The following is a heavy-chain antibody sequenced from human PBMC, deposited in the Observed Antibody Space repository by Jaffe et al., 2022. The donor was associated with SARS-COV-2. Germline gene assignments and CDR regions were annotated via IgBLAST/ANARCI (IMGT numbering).Heavy chain of an antibody. Sequence: EVQLVESGGGLVQPGGSLRLSCAASGFTFSSFYMTWVRQAPGRGLEWVANINQAGSNENYVDSVKGRFTISRDNAKNSLYLQMDSLKVDDTAMYYCGRGSAAPDNWGQGTLVTVSS. CDR2: INQAGSNE. CDR3: GRGSAAPDN. CDR1: GFTFSSFY. D-gene: IGHD6-6*01. V-gene: IGHV3-7*03. J-gene: IGHJ4*02.